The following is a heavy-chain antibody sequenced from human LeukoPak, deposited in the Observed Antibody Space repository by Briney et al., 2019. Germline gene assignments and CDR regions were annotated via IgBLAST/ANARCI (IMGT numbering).Heavy chain of an antibody. Sequence: PSETLSLTCAVYGGSFSGYYWSRIRQPPGKGLEWIGEINHSGSTNYNPSLKSRVTISVDTSKNQFSLKLSSVTAADTAVYYGARDEIGTTMTYYYGMDVWGKGTTVTVSS. CDR3: ARDEIGTTMTYYYGMDV. CDR2: INHSGST. J-gene: IGHJ6*04. CDR1: GGSFSGYY. V-gene: IGHV4-34*01. D-gene: IGHD1-1*01.